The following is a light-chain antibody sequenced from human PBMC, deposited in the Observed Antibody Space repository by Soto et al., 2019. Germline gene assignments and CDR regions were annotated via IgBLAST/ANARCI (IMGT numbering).Light chain of an antibody. Sequence: DIQMTQSPSTLSASVGDRVTITCRASPSILSWLARYQQKPGKAPKLLIYKASSLESGFPSRFSVSGSGIEFTLPISSLQPYDFATYYCHQDKSYPVMFGRGIKVEIK. J-gene: IGKJ1*01. CDR2: KAS. CDR1: PSILSW. V-gene: IGKV1-5*03. CDR3: HQDKSYPVM.